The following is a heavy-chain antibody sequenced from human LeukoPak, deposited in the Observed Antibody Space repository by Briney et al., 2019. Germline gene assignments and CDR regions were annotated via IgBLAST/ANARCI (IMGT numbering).Heavy chain of an antibody. Sequence: SETLSLTRTVSGGSISSYYWSWIRQPPGKGLEWIGYIYYSGSTNYNPSLKSRVTISVDTSKNQFSLKLSSVTAADTAVYYCARGLQSTTQYYFDYWGQGTLVTVSS. CDR3: ARGLQSTTQYYFDY. CDR1: GGSISSYY. D-gene: IGHD5-24*01. CDR2: IYYSGST. J-gene: IGHJ4*02. V-gene: IGHV4-59*01.